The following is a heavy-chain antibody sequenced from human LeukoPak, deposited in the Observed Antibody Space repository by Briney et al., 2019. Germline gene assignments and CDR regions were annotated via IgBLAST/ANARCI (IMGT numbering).Heavy chain of an antibody. D-gene: IGHD3-22*01. CDR2: INHSGST. Sequence: SETLSLTCAVYGGSFSGYYWSWIRQPPGKGLEWIREINHSGSTNYNPSLKSRVTISVDTSKNQFSLKLSSVPAADTAVYYCARAAGGYDSSGYYYGQFDYWGQGTLVTVSS. CDR3: ARAAGGYDSSGYYYGQFDY. J-gene: IGHJ4*02. CDR1: GGSFSGYY. V-gene: IGHV4-34*01.